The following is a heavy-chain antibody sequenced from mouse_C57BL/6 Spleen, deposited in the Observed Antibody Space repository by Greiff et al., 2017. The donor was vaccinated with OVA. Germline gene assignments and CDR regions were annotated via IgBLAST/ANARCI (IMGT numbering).Heavy chain of an antibody. CDR1: GYTFTSYW. CDR3: ARGYDYGYYLDD. J-gene: IGHJ2*01. CDR2: IDPNSGGT. D-gene: IGHD2-4*01. V-gene: IGHV1-72*01. Sequence: QVQLQQPGAELVKPGASVKLSCKASGYTFTSYWMHWVKQRPGRGLEWIGRIDPNSGGTKYNEKFKSKVTLTVDKPSSTAYMQLSSLTSEGAEVNYCARGYDYGYYLDDWGQGTTLTVSS.